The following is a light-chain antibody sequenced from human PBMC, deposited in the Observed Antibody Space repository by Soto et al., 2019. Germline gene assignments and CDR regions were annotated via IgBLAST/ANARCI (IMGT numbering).Light chain of an antibody. CDR1: QSVHSY. V-gene: IGKV3D-15*01. J-gene: IGKJ4*01. Sequence: SAAAVSLSKGERVTLSCRASQSVHSYLGWYQQKPGLAPRLLIYGASTRATGIAARFSGSGSGTESTLTISCLQSEDFATYYCQQYNNLPVTFGGGTKVDIK. CDR2: GAS. CDR3: QQYNNLPVT.